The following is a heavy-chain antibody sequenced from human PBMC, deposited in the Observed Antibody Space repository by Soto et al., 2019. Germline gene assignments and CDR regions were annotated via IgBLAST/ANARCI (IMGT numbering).Heavy chain of an antibody. CDR1: GYIFSTYG. Sequence: ASVKVSCKASGYIFSTYGIGWVRQAPGQGLEWMGWISAYNGNTDYAQKLQGRVTMTTDTSTSTAYVELRSLGSDDTAVYYCARGTRFDAFDIWGQGTMVTVS. J-gene: IGHJ3*02. CDR2: ISAYNGNT. D-gene: IGHD1-1*01. V-gene: IGHV1-18*01. CDR3: ARGTRFDAFDI.